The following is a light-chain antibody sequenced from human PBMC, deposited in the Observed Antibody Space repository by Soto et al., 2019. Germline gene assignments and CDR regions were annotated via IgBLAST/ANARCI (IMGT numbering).Light chain of an antibody. V-gene: IGLV2-8*01. CDR1: KNDIGVYDF. Sequence: QSALTQPPSASGSPGQSVTISCTGTKNDIGVYDFVSWYQHHPGKAPRLIIYEVVQWPSGVPDRFSGSKSGNTASLTVSGLQAADEADYCCKSYAGSNTYVFGSGTKLTVL. CDR2: EVV. J-gene: IGLJ1*01. CDR3: KSYAGSNTYV.